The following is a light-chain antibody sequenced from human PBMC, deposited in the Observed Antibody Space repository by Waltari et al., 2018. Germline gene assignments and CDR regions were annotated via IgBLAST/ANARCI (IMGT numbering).Light chain of an antibody. CDR2: WAS. CDR1: QSVFYSSNNKNY. CDR3: QQYSGFPRT. J-gene: IGKJ2*01. Sequence: DIVMTQSPDSLAVSLGERVTINCKSSQSVFYSSNNKNYLAWYQQRPGQYPKLLLYWASDEASGVLNRFSGGGSWTDSSLTISLLTAADVAVYYCQQYSGFPRTFRQVTKVEI. V-gene: IGKV4-1*01.